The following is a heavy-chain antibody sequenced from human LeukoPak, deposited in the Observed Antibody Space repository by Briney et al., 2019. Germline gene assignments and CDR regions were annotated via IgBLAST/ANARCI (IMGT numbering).Heavy chain of an antibody. Sequence: GGSLRLSCSASGFTFSDYSMHWVRQAPGKGLEYIATISGNGAGTHHTDSVKGRFTISRDNSKNTLYFQMNSLRAEDTAVYYCARDLDDYGGKGIDYWGQGTLVTVSS. J-gene: IGHJ4*02. CDR3: ARDLDDYGGKGIDY. CDR1: GFTFSDYS. CDR2: ISGNGAGT. D-gene: IGHD4-23*01. V-gene: IGHV3-64*04.